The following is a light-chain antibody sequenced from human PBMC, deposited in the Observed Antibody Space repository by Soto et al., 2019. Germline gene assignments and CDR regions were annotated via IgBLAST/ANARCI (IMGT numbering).Light chain of an antibody. CDR1: QRINIY. J-gene: IGKJ5*01. CDR2: SAS. CDR3: QQSFSTPP. Sequence: DIQMTQSPSSLSTSVGDRVTITCRASQRINIYLNWYRQKPGKAPELLIYSASNLQSGVPSRFSGSGSGTDFTLTISSLQPEDFATYYCQQSFSTPPFGQGTRLENK. V-gene: IGKV1-39*01.